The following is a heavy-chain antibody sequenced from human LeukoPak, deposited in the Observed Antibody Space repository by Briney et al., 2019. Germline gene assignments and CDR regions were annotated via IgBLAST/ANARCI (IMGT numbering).Heavy chain of an antibody. J-gene: IGHJ5*02. CDR3: TRVDYYDRKRGFDP. CDR1: RFTFGDYA. V-gene: IGHV3-49*04. D-gene: IGHD3-22*01. CDR2: IRSKAYGGTT. Sequence: GSLRLSCTASRFTFGDYAMSWVRQAPGKGLEWVGFIRSKAYGGTTEYAASVKDRFTISRDDSKSIAYLQMNSLKTEDTAVYYCTRVDYYDRKRGFDPWGQGTLVTVSS.